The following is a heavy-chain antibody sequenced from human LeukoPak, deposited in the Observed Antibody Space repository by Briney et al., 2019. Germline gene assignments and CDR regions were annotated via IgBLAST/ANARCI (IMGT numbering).Heavy chain of an antibody. D-gene: IGHD5-24*01. CDR3: PSQDGYNLRETYYLDY. CDR1: GFTFSSYG. J-gene: IGHJ4*02. CDR2: IRYDGSNK. V-gene: IGHV3-30*02. Sequence: HGGSLRLSCAASGFTFSSYGMHWVRQAPGKGLEWVAFIRYDGSNKYYADSVKGRFTISRDDSKNTMFLQMNSLRAEDTAVYYCPSQDGYNLRETYYLDYWGQGTLATVSS.